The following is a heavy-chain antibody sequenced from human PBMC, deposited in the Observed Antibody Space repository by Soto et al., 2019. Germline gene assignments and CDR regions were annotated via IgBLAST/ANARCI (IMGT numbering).Heavy chain of an antibody. CDR3: ARGNHRWLQLWYFDI. CDR1: GGTFSNYP. D-gene: IGHD5-12*01. Sequence: QVQLVQSGAEVKKPGSSVKVSCKASGGTFSNYPISWVRQAPGQGLEWMGGIIPIFCTVNYAQKFQGRVTITADESTSTAYMELSSLRSEDTAVYYCARGNHRWLQLWYFDIWGRGTLVTVSS. CDR2: IIPIFCTV. J-gene: IGHJ2*01. V-gene: IGHV1-69*12.